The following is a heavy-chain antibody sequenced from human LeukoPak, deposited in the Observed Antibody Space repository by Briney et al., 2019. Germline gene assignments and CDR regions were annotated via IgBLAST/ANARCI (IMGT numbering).Heavy chain of an antibody. Sequence: GGSLRLSCAASGFTFSSYAMNWVRQAPGKGLEWVSSISSSSSYIYYADSVKGRFTISRDNAKNSLYLQMNSLRAEDTAVYYCASVAATARTGYYFDYWGQGTLVTVSS. V-gene: IGHV3-21*01. D-gene: IGHD6-25*01. CDR1: GFTFSSYA. CDR2: ISSSSSYI. J-gene: IGHJ4*02. CDR3: ASVAATARTGYYFDY.